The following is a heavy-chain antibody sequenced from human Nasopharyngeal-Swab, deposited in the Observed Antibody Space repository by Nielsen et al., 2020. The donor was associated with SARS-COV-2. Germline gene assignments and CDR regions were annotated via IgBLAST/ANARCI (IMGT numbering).Heavy chain of an antibody. CDR3: ARVIDGDYYDSSGFDY. CDR1: GYTFTSYY. V-gene: IGHV1-46*01. CDR2: INPSGGST. J-gene: IGHJ4*02. Sequence: ASVKVSCKASGYTFTSYYMHWVRQAPGQGLEWMGIINPSGGSTSYAQKFQGRVTMTRDTSTSTVYMELSSLRSEDTAVYYCARVIDGDYYDSSGFDYRGQGTLVTVSS. D-gene: IGHD3-22*01.